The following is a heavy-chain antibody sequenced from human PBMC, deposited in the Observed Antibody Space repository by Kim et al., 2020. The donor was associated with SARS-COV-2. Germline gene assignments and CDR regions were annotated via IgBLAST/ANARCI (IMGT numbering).Heavy chain of an antibody. CDR3: ARDPHAIAAAGTLFDY. D-gene: IGHD6-13*01. J-gene: IGHJ4*02. CDR2: ISSSSSYI. CDR1: GFTFSSYS. Sequence: GGSLRLSCAASGFTFSSYSMNWVRQAPGKGLEWVSSISSSSSYIYYADSVKGRFTISRDNAKNSLYLQMNSLRAEDTAVYYCARDPHAIAAAGTLFDYWGQGTLVTVSS. V-gene: IGHV3-21*01.